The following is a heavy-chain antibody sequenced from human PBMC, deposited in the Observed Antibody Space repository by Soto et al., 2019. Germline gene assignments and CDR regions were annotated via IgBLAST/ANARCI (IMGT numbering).Heavy chain of an antibody. V-gene: IGHV3-33*01. D-gene: IGHD2-15*01. CDR2: IWYDGSNK. CDR3: ARPNCSGGSCYPEFDY. CDR1: GFTFSSYG. J-gene: IGHJ4*02. Sequence: QVQLVESGGGVVQPGRSLRLSCAASGFTFSSYGMHWVRQAPGKGLEWVAVIWYDGSNKYYADSVKGRFTISRDNSENTLYLQINFLRAEDTAVYYCARPNCSGGSCYPEFDYWGQGTLVTVSS.